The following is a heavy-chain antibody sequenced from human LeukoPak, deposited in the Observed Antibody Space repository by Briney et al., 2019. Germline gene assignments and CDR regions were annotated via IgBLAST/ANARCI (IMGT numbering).Heavy chain of an antibody. D-gene: IGHD6-19*01. CDR1: GFTFSSNW. CDR3: ARDRRQQWLATRSDFDY. V-gene: IGHV3-7*01. Sequence: GGSLRLSCAASGFTFSSNWMSWVRQAPGKGLEWVANIKQDGSEKYYVDSVKGRFTISRDNAKNSLYLQMNSLRAEDTAVYYCARDRRQQWLATRSDFDYWGQGTLVTVSS. CDR2: IKQDGSEK. J-gene: IGHJ4*02.